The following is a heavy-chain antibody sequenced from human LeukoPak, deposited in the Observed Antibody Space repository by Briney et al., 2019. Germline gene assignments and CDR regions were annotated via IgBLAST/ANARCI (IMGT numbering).Heavy chain of an antibody. CDR1: GFTFSSYA. CDR3: AKEPFLEWLPPLFGY. J-gene: IGHJ4*02. Sequence: PGGSLRLSCAASGFTFSSYAMSWVLQAPGKGLEWVSAISGSGGSTYYADSVKGRFTISRDNSKNTLYLQMNSLRAEDTAVYYCAKEPFLEWLPPLFGYWGQGTLVTVSS. V-gene: IGHV3-23*01. D-gene: IGHD3-3*01. CDR2: ISGSGGST.